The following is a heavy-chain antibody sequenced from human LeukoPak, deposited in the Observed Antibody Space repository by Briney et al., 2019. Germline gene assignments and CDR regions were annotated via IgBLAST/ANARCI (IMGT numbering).Heavy chain of an antibody. V-gene: IGHV4-59*07. CDR2: IYYSAST. CDR1: GDSISSYY. Sequence: PSDTLSPTLTVSGDSISSYYRSWIRHPPGKGLESIGYIYYSASTNYNPYLKIRLTISIDTSTHQFSLQPSSTTTAHPAVYYCARGAIREFDTWGQGPPVTVSS. CDR3: ARGAIREFDT. D-gene: IGHD4-17*01. J-gene: IGHJ5*02.